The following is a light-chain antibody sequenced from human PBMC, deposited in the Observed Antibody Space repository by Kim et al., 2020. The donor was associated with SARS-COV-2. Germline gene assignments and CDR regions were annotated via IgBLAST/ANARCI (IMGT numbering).Light chain of an antibody. Sequence: GHTVTISWTGTSHNVGGYAQISWHRQLPGTAPHLGTIEDLRRPSGVQGGFAGSKSGNSALQSVAGLQADDGADYYCSSYAGSHKYLFGAGTKVTVL. CDR1: SHNVGGYAQ. J-gene: IGLJ1*01. V-gene: IGLV2-8*01. CDR3: SSYAGSHKYL. CDR2: EDL.